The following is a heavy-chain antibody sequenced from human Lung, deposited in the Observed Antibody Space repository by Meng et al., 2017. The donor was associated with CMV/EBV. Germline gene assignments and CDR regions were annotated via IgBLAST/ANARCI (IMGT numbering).Heavy chain of an antibody. CDR2: IYYSGST. Sequence: LSCAVYGGSFSGYYWSWIRQPPGKGLEWIGYIYYSGSTNYNPSLKSRVTISVDTSKNQFSLKLSSVTAADTAVYYCARDNPNSGIDYWGQGTLVTVSS. CDR3: ARDNPNSGIDY. CDR1: GGSFSGYY. D-gene: IGHD1-26*01. V-gene: IGHV4-59*01. J-gene: IGHJ4*02.